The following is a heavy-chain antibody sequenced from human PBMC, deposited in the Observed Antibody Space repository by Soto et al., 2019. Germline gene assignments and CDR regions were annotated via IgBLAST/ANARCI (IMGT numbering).Heavy chain of an antibody. Sequence: PEAFSLRYSGSGGLMRPSRHYGGRIRLPPGKGLEWIGSIYYSGSTYYNPSLKSRVTISVDTSKNQFSLKLSSVTAADTAVYYCARLNYDILPGYFNDAFDIWGQGTMVS. CDR1: GGLMRPSRHY. CDR3: ARLNYDILPGYFNDAFDI. D-gene: IGHD3-9*01. CDR2: IYYSGST. J-gene: IGHJ3*02. V-gene: IGHV4-39*01.